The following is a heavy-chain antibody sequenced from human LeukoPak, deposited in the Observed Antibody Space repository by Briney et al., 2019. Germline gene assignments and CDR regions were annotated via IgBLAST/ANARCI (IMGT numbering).Heavy chain of an antibody. J-gene: IGHJ4*02. CDR3: AKSKALTTLHY. D-gene: IGHD4-11*01. Sequence: GGSLRLSCAASGFTFSSYAMHWVRQAPGKGLEWVAVISYDGSNKYYADSVKGRFTISRDNSKNTLYLQMNSLRAEDTAVYYCAKSKALTTLHYWGQGTLVTVSS. CDR2: ISYDGSNK. CDR1: GFTFSSYA. V-gene: IGHV3-30*18.